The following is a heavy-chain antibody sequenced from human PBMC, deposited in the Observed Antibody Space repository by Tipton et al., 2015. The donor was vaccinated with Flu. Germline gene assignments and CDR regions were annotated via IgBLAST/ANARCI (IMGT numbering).Heavy chain of an antibody. V-gene: IGHV3-23*01. CDR2: ISGSTGAT. CDR3: VRAIAAAGSR. D-gene: IGHD6-13*01. J-gene: IGHJ4*02. Sequence: AVSGLTFSNYDMNWVRQAPGKGLEWLSAISGSTGATYYADSVKGRFTISRDNAKNSLYLQMNSLRVEDTAVYYCVRAIAAAGSRWGQGTLVTVSS. CDR1: GLTFSNYD.